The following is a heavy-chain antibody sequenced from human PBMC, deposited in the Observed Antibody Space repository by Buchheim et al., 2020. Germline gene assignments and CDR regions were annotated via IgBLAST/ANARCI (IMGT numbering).Heavy chain of an antibody. Sequence: EVQLLESGGGLVQPGGSLRLSCAASGFTFSSYAMSWVRQAPGKGLEWVSAISGSGGSTYYADSAKGRFTISRDNSKNTLYLQMNSLRSEDTAVYYCAKGPIVVVVAATRSTWFDPWGQGTL. V-gene: IGHV3-23*01. D-gene: IGHD2-15*01. CDR2: ISGSGGST. CDR1: GFTFSSYA. J-gene: IGHJ5*02. CDR3: AKGPIVVVVAATRSTWFDP.